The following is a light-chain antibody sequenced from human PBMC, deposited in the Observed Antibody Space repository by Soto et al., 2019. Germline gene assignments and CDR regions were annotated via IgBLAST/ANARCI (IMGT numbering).Light chain of an antibody. CDR2: AAT. V-gene: IGKV1-39*01. CDR3: QQSYNSPYT. Sequence: DIQMTQSPSSLSASLGDRVTITCRASQSINNYLNWYQQEEGKDPKLLIYAATSLQSGVPSRFSGSGSGTEFTLTISSLQPGDFATYYCQQSYNSPYTFGLGTKLEIK. J-gene: IGKJ2*01. CDR1: QSINNY.